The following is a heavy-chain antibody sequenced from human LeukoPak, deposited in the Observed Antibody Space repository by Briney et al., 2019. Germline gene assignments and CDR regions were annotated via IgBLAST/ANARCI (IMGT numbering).Heavy chain of an antibody. CDR1: GYSFTSYW. Sequence: GESLKISCKGSGYSFTSYWIGWVRQMPGKDLEWMGIIYPGDSDTRYSPSFQGQVTISADKSISTAYLQWSSLKASDTAMYYCATTPDYYDSSGYLDYWGQGTLVTVSS. CDR3: ATTPDYYDSSGYLDY. CDR2: IYPGDSDT. J-gene: IGHJ4*02. D-gene: IGHD3-22*01. V-gene: IGHV5-51*01.